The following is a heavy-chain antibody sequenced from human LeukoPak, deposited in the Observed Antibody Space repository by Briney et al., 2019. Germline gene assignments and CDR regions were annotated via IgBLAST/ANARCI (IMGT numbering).Heavy chain of an antibody. CDR1: GGSFSGYY. J-gene: IGHJ5*02. D-gene: IGHD2-2*01. Sequence: SETLSLTCAVYGGSFSGYYWSWIRQPPGKGLEWIGEINHSGSTNYNPSLKSRVTISVDTPKNQFSLKLSSVPAADTAVYYCATLGRIVVVPAAIGGGCFDPWGQRTLVTVSS. V-gene: IGHV4-34*01. CDR2: INHSGST. CDR3: ATLGRIVVVPAAIGGGCFDP.